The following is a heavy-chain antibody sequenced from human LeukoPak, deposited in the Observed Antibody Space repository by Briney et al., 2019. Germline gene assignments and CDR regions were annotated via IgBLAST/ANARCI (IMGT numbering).Heavy chain of an antibody. D-gene: IGHD3-10*01. CDR2: INYSGNT. CDR3: ARVLSSGHPRWFDL. CDR1: GGSIRSSSYY. Sequence: PSETLSLTCTVSGGSIRSSSYYWGWIRQPPGQGLVWIGNINYSGNTYYKQSLESRVTVSVDTSKNQFSLKLNSVTAADTAVYYCARVLSSGHPRWFDLWGQGTRVTVSS. J-gene: IGHJ5*02. V-gene: IGHV4-39*01.